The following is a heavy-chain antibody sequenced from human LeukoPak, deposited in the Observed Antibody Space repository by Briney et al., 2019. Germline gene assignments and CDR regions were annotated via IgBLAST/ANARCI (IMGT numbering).Heavy chain of an antibody. D-gene: IGHD5-12*01. CDR1: GDSISGSSYY. CDR3: AWLRPPTGSNARDFDY. Sequence: SETLSLTCTVSGDSISGSSYYWGWIRQPPGKGLEWIGSTFYNGRTYYKPSLKSRVTISVDTSKNQFSLKLSSVTAADTAVYYCAWLRPPTGSNARDFDYWGQGTLVTVSS. J-gene: IGHJ4*02. CDR2: TFYNGRT. V-gene: IGHV4-39*07.